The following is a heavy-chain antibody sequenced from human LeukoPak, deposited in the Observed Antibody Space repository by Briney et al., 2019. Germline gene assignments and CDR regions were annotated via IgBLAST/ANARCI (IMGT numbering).Heavy chain of an antibody. CDR3: AASFRYYYDSSGYYSPNPFDY. Sequence: ASVKVPCKVSGYTLTELSMHWVRQAPGKGLEWMGSFDPEDGETIYAQKFQGRVTMTEDTSTDTAYMELSSLRSEDTAVYYCAASFRYYYDSSGYYSPNPFDYWGQGTLVTVSS. D-gene: IGHD3-22*01. J-gene: IGHJ4*02. V-gene: IGHV1-24*01. CDR1: GYTLTELS. CDR2: FDPEDGET.